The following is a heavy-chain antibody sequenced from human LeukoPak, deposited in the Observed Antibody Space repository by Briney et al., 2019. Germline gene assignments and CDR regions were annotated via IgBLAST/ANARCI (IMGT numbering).Heavy chain of an antibody. Sequence: GGPLRLSCEASGFPFTNDCMNWVRQVPGKGLEWVGRIKSTLDGGTTDLAAPVKDRFTVSRDDSKETLYLQMNSLKTEDTAIYYCTTGGNVIVAGTYAFDIWGQGTMVTVSS. CDR1: GFPFTNDC. J-gene: IGHJ3*02. D-gene: IGHD6-19*01. CDR2: IKSTLDGGTT. V-gene: IGHV3-15*07. CDR3: TTGGNVIVAGTYAFDI.